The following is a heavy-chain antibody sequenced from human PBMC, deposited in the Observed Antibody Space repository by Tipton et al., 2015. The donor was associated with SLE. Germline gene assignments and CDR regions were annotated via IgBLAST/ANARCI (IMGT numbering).Heavy chain of an antibody. CDR2: IYSGGST. CDR3: AKDRGNDYIWGSYRSNGMDV. V-gene: IGHV3-53*05. J-gene: IGHJ6*02. D-gene: IGHD3-16*02. CDR1: GFTVSSNY. Sequence: GSLRLSCAASGFTVSSNYMSWVRQAPGKGLEWVSVIYSGGSTYYADSVKGRFTISRDNSKNTLYLQMNSLRDEDTAVYYCAKDRGNDYIWGSYRSNGMDVWGQGTTVTVSS.